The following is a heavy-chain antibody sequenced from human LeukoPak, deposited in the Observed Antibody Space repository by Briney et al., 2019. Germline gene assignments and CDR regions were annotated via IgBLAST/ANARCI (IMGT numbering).Heavy chain of an antibody. CDR3: ARDGYDSSGYYADY. D-gene: IGHD3-22*01. V-gene: IGHV3-30*01. CDR2: ISYDGSNK. Sequence: GGSLRLSCAASGFTFSSYAMHWVRQAPGKGLEGVAVISYDGSNKYYADSVKGRFTISRDYSKNTLYLQMNSLRAEDTAVYYCARDGYDSSGYYADYWGQGTLVTVSS. CDR1: GFTFSSYA. J-gene: IGHJ4*02.